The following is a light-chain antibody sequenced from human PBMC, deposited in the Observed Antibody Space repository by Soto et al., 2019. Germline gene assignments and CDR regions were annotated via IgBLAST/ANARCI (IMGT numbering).Light chain of an antibody. CDR2: AAS. V-gene: IGKV1-12*01. Sequence: DIQITQSPSSVSASVGDRVTITCRASQGSSSWLAWYQQKPGKAPKVLIYAASKLQSGVPSRFSGSGSGTDFTLTISSLQPEDFATYYCQHANSFPRTFGQGTKVDIK. CDR1: QGSSSW. J-gene: IGKJ1*01. CDR3: QHANSFPRT.